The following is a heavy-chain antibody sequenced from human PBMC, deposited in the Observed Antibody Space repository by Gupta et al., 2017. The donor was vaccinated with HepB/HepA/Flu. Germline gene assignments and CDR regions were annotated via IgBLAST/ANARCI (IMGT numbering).Heavy chain of an antibody. D-gene: IGHD3-22*01. CDR2: IIPILGIA. V-gene: IGHV1-69*04. Sequence: QVQLVQSGAEVKKPGSSVKVSCKASGGTFSSYAISWVRQAPGQGLEWMGRIIPILGIANYAQKFQGRVTITADKSTSTAYMELSSLRSEDTAVYYCARDSSLPPDSSGYYPLGYYGMDVWGQGTTVTVSS. CDR3: ARDSSLPPDSSGYYPLGYYGMDV. J-gene: IGHJ6*02. CDR1: GGTFSSYA.